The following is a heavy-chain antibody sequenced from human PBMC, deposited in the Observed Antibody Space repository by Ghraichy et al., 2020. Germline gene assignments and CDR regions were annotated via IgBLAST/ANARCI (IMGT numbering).Heavy chain of an antibody. V-gene: IGHV3-48*02. CDR2: ISSSSSTI. CDR1: GFTFSSYS. CDR3: ASLFEWELPGVDFDY. Sequence: LSLTCAASGFTFSSYSMNWVRQAPGKGLEWVSYISSSSSTIYYADSVKGRFTISRDNAKNSLYLQMNSLRDEDTAVYYCASLFEWELPGVDFDYWGQGTLVTVSS. J-gene: IGHJ4*02. D-gene: IGHD1-26*01.